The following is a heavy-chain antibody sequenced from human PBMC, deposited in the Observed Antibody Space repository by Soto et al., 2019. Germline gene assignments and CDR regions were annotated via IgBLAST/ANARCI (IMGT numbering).Heavy chain of an antibody. J-gene: IGHJ6*02. CDR1: GYSFTSYW. Sequence: LGESLKIACNGSGYSFTSYWISWVRQMPGKGLEWMGRIDPSDSYTNYSPSFQGHVTISADKSISTAYLQWSSLKASDTAMYYCARHIVVVPAALSAGYYYGMDVWGQGTTVTVSS. CDR2: IDPSDSYT. V-gene: IGHV5-10-1*01. D-gene: IGHD2-2*01. CDR3: ARHIVVVPAALSAGYYYGMDV.